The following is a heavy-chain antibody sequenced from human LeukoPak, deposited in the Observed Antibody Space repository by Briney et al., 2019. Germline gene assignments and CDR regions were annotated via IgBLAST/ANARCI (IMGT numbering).Heavy chain of an antibody. Sequence: GGSLRLSCAASGFTFSRYWMHWVRQAPGKGPVWVSRINSDGSSTSYADSVKGRFTISRDNAKNTLYLQMNSLRAEDTAVYYCAKDRYSSASLLANNPFDYWGQGTLVTVSS. V-gene: IGHV3-74*01. D-gene: IGHD6-25*01. CDR3: AKDRYSSASLLANNPFDY. J-gene: IGHJ4*02. CDR2: INSDGSST. CDR1: GFTFSRYW.